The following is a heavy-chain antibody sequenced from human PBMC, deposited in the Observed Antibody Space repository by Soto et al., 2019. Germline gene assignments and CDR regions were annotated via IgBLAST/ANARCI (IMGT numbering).Heavy chain of an antibody. Sequence: QLQLQESGPGLVKPSETLSLTCTVSGGSISSSSYYWGWIRQPPGKGLEWIGSIYYSGSTYYTPSLKSRVTLPVDTSKNQSSLKLSSVTAADTAVYYCAGWFGELFDYWGQGTLVTVSS. D-gene: IGHD3-10*01. J-gene: IGHJ4*02. V-gene: IGHV4-39*01. CDR3: AGWFGELFDY. CDR1: GGSISSSSYY. CDR2: IYYSGST.